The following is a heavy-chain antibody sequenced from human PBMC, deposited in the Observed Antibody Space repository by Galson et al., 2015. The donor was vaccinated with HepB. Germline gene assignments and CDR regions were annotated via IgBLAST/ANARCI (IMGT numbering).Heavy chain of an antibody. CDR2: TYYRSKWYN. CDR3: ARGRSMATLPFDY. V-gene: IGHV6-1*01. Sequence: CAISGDSVSSTSAAWNWIRQSPSRGLEWLGRTYYRSKWYNHYAVSVKSRITINPDTSKNQFSLKLSSVTAADTAVYYCARGRSMATLPFDYWGQGTLVTVSS. D-gene: IGHD5-24*01. J-gene: IGHJ4*02. CDR1: GDSVSSTSAA.